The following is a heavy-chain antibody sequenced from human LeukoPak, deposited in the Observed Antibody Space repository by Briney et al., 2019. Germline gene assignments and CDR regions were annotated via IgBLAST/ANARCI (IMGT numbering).Heavy chain of an antibody. CDR3: KSGGAAPGSFDY. J-gene: IGHJ4*02. Sequence: GGSLRLSCAASGFTFSSYWMSWMRQAPGKGLEWVANIKYDGNEEYYVDSVRGRFTISRDNAKNSLYLQLNSLRVEDTAVYYCKSGGAAPGSFDYWGQGTLVTVSS. V-gene: IGHV3-7*01. D-gene: IGHD1-1*01. CDR1: GFTFSSYW. CDR2: IKYDGNEE.